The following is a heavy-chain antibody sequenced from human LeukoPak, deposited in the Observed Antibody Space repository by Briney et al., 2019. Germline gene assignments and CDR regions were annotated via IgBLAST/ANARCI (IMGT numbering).Heavy chain of an antibody. CDR1: GFTFSSYG. V-gene: IGHV3-30*02. D-gene: IGHD1-26*01. J-gene: IGHJ4*02. CDR3: VKDGQWELLSRQGSYFDY. Sequence: GGSLRLSCAASGFTFSSYGMHWVRQAPGKGLEWVAVIWYDGSNKDYADSVKGRFTISRDNSKNMLYLQMNSLRAEDTAVYYCVKDGQWELLSRQGSYFDYWGQGTLVTVSS. CDR2: IWYDGSNK.